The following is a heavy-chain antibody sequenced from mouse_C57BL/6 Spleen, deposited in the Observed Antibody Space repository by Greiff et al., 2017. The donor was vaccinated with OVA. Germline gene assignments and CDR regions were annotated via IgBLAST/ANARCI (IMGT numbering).Heavy chain of an antibody. J-gene: IGHJ2*01. CDR2: IYPGDGDT. CDR1: GYAFSSYW. CDR3: ARRTAQATRGYYFDY. Sequence: VQLQQSGAELVKPGASVKISCKASGYAFSSYWMNWVKQRPGKGLEWIGQIYPGDGDTNYNGKFKGKATLTADKSSSTAYMQLSSLTSEDSAVYFCARRTAQATRGYYFDYWGQGTTLTVSS. D-gene: IGHD3-2*02. V-gene: IGHV1-80*01.